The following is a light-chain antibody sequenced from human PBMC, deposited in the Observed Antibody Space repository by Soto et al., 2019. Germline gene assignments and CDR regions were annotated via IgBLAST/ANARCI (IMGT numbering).Light chain of an antibody. CDR1: QSVGTS. J-gene: IGKJ1*01. CDR2: GAS. Sequence: EIVLTQSPVTLSLSPGERGTLSCRASQSVGTSLAWYQQKPGQAPRLLIYGASNRATGIPDRFSGSGSGTDFTLTISKLEPEDFAVYHCQQYGGSPRTFGQGTKEELK. CDR3: QQYGGSPRT. V-gene: IGKV3-20*01.